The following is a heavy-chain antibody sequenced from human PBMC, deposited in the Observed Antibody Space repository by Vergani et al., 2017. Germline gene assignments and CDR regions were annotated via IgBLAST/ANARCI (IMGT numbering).Heavy chain of an antibody. J-gene: IGHJ3*02. CDR3: AGGPRDCGGDCYPKAFDI. V-gene: IGHV1-18*01. Sequence: QVQLVQSGAEVKKPGASVKVSCKASGYTFTSYGISWVRQAPGQGLEWMGWISAYNGNTNYAQKPQGRVTMTTDTSPSTAYMELRSLRSDATAVYYCAGGPRDCGGDCYPKAFDIWGQGTMVTVSS. CDR2: ISAYNGNT. D-gene: IGHD2-21*02. CDR1: GYTFTSYG.